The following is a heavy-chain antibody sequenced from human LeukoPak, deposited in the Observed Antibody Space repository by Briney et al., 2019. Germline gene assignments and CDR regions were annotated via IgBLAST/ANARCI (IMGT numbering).Heavy chain of an antibody. D-gene: IGHD5-24*01. J-gene: IGHJ3*01. V-gene: IGHV3-23*01. CDR3: ARDIQLST. CDR2: ISFSGGST. Sequence: GGSLRLPCAASGFTFSDSAMSWVRQAPGKGLEWVSLISFSGGSTYYADSVKGRFTISRNNSKDTLYLQMNSLRAEDTAIYYCARDIQLSTWGLGTMVTVSS. CDR1: GFTFSDSA.